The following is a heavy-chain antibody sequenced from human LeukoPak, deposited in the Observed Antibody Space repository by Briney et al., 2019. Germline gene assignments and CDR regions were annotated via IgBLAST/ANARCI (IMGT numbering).Heavy chain of an antibody. CDR3: ATDRSQTIFIHGMDV. D-gene: IGHD3-3*01. CDR2: FDPEDGET. Sequence: GASVKVSCKVSGYTLTELSMHWVRQAPGKGLEWMGGFDPEDGETIYAQKFQGRVTMTEDTSTDTAYMGLSSLRSEDTAVYYCATDRSQTIFIHGMDVWGQGTTVTVSS. CDR1: GYTLTELS. V-gene: IGHV1-24*01. J-gene: IGHJ6*02.